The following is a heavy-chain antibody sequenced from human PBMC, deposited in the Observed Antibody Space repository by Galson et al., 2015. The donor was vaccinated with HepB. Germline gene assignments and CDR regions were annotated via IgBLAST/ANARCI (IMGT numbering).Heavy chain of an antibody. CDR3: ARPGRSYDSSGYYFYY. D-gene: IGHD3-22*01. Sequence: SVKVSCKASGGTFSSYAISWVRQAPGQGLEWMGGIIPIFGTANYAQKFQGRVTITADESTSTAYMELSSLGSEDTAVYYCARPGRSYDSSGYYFYYRGQGTLVTVSS. V-gene: IGHV1-69*13. CDR2: IIPIFGTA. CDR1: GGTFSSYA. J-gene: IGHJ4*02.